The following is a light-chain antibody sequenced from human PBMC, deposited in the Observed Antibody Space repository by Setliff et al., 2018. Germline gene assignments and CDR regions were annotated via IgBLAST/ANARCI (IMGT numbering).Light chain of an antibody. CDR1: SRDVGGYDY. V-gene: IGLV2-11*01. Sequence: QSVLTQPRSVSGSPGQSVTISCTGGSRDVGGYDYVSWYQQHPGRAPKLLIYGVSKRPSGVPDRFSASKSGNTASLTISGLQGEDEADYYCCSYRGTYTFGVFGTGTKVTVL. J-gene: IGLJ1*01. CDR3: CSYRGTYTFGV. CDR2: GVS.